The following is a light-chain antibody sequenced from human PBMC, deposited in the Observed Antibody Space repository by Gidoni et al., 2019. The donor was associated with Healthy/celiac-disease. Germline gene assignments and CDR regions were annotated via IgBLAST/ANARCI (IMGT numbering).Light chain of an antibody. V-gene: IGKV3-11*01. CDR2: DAS. J-gene: IGKJ5*01. CDR3: QQRSNWPPIT. CDR1: QRVSSY. Sequence: QRVSSYLAWYQQKPGQAPRLLIYDASNRATGIPARFSGSGSGTDFTLTISSLEPEDFAVYYCQQRSNWPPITFGQGTRLEIK.